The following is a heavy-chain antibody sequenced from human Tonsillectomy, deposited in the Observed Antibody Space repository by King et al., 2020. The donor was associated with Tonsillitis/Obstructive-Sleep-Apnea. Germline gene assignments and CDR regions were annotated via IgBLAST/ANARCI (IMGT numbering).Heavy chain of an antibody. D-gene: IGHD6-13*01. J-gene: IGHJ3*02. CDR3: ARAYSSSWFGPDAFDI. Sequence: VQLVESGGGLVKPGGSLRLSCAASGFSFRDYYMTWVRQAPGKGLQWVSHISSSSSQTHYADSVKGRFTISRDNAKTALFLQLNSLRAEDTAVYYCARAYSSSWFGPDAFDIWGQGTMVTVSS. CDR2: ISSSSSQT. CDR1: GFSFRDYY. V-gene: IGHV3-11*05.